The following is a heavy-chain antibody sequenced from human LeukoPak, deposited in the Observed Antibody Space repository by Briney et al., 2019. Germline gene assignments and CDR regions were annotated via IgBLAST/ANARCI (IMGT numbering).Heavy chain of an antibody. CDR3: ARGPFGGDAFDM. CDR1: VYTFTSYE. V-gene: IGHV1-8*01. CDR2: MNPNSGNT. Sequence: ASVKLSCKASVYTFTSYEINWIPQATGQGLEWMGWMNPNSGNTGFAQQYQGRVTMTRNTSISTVYMELSSLRSEDTAVYYCARGPFGGDAFDMWGQGTMVTVSS. D-gene: IGHD3-10*01. J-gene: IGHJ3*02.